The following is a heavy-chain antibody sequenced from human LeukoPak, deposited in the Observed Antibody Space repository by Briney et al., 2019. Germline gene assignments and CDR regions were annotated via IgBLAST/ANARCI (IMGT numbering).Heavy chain of an antibody. CDR3: ARGHHIEMATRLDY. CDR2: INWNGGST. V-gene: IGHV3-20*04. D-gene: IGHD5-24*01. Sequence: GGSLRLSCAASGFTFDDYGMSWVRQAPGKGLEWVSGINWNGGSTGYADSVKGRFTISRDNAKNSLYLQMNSLRAEDTALYYCARGHHIEMATRLDYWGQGTLVTVSS. CDR1: GFTFDDYG. J-gene: IGHJ4*02.